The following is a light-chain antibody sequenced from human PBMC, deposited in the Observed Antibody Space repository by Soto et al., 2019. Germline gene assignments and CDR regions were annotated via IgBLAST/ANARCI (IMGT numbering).Light chain of an antibody. CDR3: SSCTSSSSYV. V-gene: IGLV2-14*01. CDR1: SSDVGGYKY. J-gene: IGLJ1*01. Sequence: QSVLTQPASVSGSPGQSITISCTGTSSDVGGYKYVSWYQQHPDKAPKLIIYDVTNRPSGISNRFSGSKSGNTASLTISGLQAEDEADYYCSSCTSSSSYVFGTGTKLTVL. CDR2: DVT.